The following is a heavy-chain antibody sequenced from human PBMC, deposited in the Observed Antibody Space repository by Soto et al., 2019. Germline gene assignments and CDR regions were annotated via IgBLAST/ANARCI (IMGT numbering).Heavy chain of an antibody. Sequence: PHPTREKHTRTVTLPCTFSGFALSTMGVGVGWIRQSPGKALEWLALIYWDDDKRYSPSLKSRLTITKDTSRNQVVLIMTNMDPVDTATYYCAHRRGISSWDNWFDPWGQGTLVT. CDR3: AHRRGISSWDNWFDP. V-gene: IGHV2-5*02. D-gene: IGHD6-13*01. CDR2: IYWDDDK. J-gene: IGHJ5*02. CDR1: GFALSTMGVG.